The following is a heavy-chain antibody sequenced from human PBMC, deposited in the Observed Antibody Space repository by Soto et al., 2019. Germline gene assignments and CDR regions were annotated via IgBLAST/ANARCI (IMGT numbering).Heavy chain of an antibody. CDR2: ISSNGDTT. Sequence: EVQLVESGGGLVQPGGSLRLSCAASGFTFSTSAMHWVRQAPGMGLEYVSAISSNGDTTYYANSVKGRFTISRDNSKSTLYLQMGSLRIEDMAVYYCARDGSMRYLDYWGKGALVTVSS. J-gene: IGHJ4*02. CDR1: GFTFSTSA. V-gene: IGHV3-64*01. CDR3: ARDGSMRYLDY.